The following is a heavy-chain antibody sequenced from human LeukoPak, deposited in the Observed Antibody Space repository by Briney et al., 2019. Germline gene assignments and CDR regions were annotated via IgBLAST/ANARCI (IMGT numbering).Heavy chain of an antibody. Sequence: PSETLSLTYTVSGGSISSGDYYWSWIRQPPGKGLEWIGYIYYSGSTYYNPSLKSRVTISVDTSKNQFSLKLSSVTAADTAVYYCASDQLFVDTAMAQDPYMDVWGKGTTVTVSS. CDR2: IYYSGST. D-gene: IGHD5-18*01. J-gene: IGHJ6*03. V-gene: IGHV4-30-4*08. CDR3: ASDQLFVDTAMAQDPYMDV. CDR1: GGSISSGDYY.